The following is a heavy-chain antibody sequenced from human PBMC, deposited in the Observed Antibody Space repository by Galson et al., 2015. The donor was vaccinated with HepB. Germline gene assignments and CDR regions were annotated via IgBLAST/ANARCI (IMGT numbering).Heavy chain of an antibody. Sequence: SLRLSCAASTLILTKYAMTWVRQAPGKGLEWVSVVSANGATTHYADPVRGRFTIFRDNSKNTLYLQMSSLRLEDTAVYFCAKNYGDYVYDPFDLWGQGTLVTVSS. D-gene: IGHD4-17*01. V-gene: IGHV3-23*01. J-gene: IGHJ4*02. CDR3: AKNYGDYVYDPFDL. CDR1: TLILTKYA. CDR2: VSANGATT.